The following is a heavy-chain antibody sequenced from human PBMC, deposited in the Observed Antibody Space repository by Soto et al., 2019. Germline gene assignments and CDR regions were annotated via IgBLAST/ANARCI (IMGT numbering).Heavy chain of an antibody. D-gene: IGHD3-22*01. J-gene: IGHJ4*02. V-gene: IGHV3-30*04. CDR1: GFTFSSYA. Sequence: GGSLRLSCAASGFTFSSYAMHWVRQAPGKGLEWVAVISYDGSNKYYADSVKGRFTISRDNSKNTLYLQMNSLRAEDTAVYYCASGTRTNTYSYDRSGYYYDYWGQGTLVTVSS. CDR2: ISYDGSNK. CDR3: ASGTRTNTYSYDRSGYYYDY.